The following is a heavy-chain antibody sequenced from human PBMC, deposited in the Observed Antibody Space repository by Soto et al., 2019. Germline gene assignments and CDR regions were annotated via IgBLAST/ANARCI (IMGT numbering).Heavy chain of an antibody. V-gene: IGHV4-31*03. CDR2: ICRSGST. CDR3: LRVRYLAGAGQNYFDL. D-gene: IGHD6-19*01. CDR1: GASISRGDYY. Sequence: PSETLSLTCTVSGASISRGDYYWSWIRQLPGKGLEWIGYICRSGSTYYNPSLESRITISVDTSQSQFSLDVSSVTAADTAVYYCLRVRYLAGAGQNYFDLWGQGTLVTVSS. J-gene: IGHJ4*02.